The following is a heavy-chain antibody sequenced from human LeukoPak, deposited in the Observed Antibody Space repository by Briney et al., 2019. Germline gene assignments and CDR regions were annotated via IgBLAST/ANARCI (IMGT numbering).Heavy chain of an antibody. CDR1: GGSFSGYY. D-gene: IGHD5-18*01. V-gene: IGHV4-34*01. Sequence: PSETLSLTCAVYGGSFSGYYWSWIRQPPGKGLEWIGEINHSGSTNYNPSLKSRVTISVDTSKNQFSLKLSSVTAADTAVYYCARAIGYSYGHYYYYYGMDVWGQGTTVTVSS. CDR3: ARAIGYSYGHYYYYYGMDV. CDR2: INHSGST. J-gene: IGHJ6*02.